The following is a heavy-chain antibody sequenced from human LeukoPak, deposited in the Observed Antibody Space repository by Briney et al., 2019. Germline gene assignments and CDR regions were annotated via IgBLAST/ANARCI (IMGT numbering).Heavy chain of an antibody. J-gene: IGHJ4*02. Sequence: GGSLRLSCAASGFTFSSYSMNWVRQAPGKGLEWVSSISSSSSYIYYADSVKGRFTISRDNAKNSLYLQMNSLRAEDTAVYYCAREYQAVAGTEVLYYFDYWGQGTLVTVSS. V-gene: IGHV3-21*01. D-gene: IGHD6-19*01. CDR1: GFTFSSYS. CDR3: AREYQAVAGTEVLYYFDY. CDR2: ISSSSSYI.